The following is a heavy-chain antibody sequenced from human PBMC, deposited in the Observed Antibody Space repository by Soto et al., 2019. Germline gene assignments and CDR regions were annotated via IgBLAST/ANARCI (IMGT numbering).Heavy chain of an antibody. J-gene: IGHJ4*02. CDR1: GGSIGSYY. V-gene: IGHV4-59*01. CDR3: AKLPLVLALGFDY. CDR2: IYYSGST. Sequence: SETLPLTRTVSGGSIGSYYWSWIRQPPGKGLEWIGYIYYSGSTNYNPSLKSRVTISVDTSKNQFSLKLSSVTAADTAVYYCAKLPLVLALGFDYWGQGTLVTVSS.